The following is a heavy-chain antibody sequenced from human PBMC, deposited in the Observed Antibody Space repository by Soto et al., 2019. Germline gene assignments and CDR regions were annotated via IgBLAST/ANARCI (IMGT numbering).Heavy chain of an antibody. D-gene: IGHD6-19*01. CDR1: GGSISNSL. CDR3: ATHPTALSSWYRGGAFDV. CDR2: ISYTGTT. Sequence: SQTNRVPNSVLGGSISNSLGRRIRQHQRQGLEWIGYISYTGTTNYNPSLQGRVTISADTSTNQFSLKLSSVTAADTAVYYCATHPTALSSWYRGGAFDVWGQGTMVTVSS. V-gene: IGHV4-59*01. J-gene: IGHJ3*01.